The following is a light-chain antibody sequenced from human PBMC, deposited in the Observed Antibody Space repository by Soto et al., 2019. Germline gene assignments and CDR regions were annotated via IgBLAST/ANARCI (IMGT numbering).Light chain of an antibody. CDR3: QQSYSIPLT. V-gene: IGKV1-39*01. CDR2: AAS. CDR1: QSINDY. Sequence: DIQLRQSPSSLSASVGDRVPITCRTSQSINDYLIGYQQKPGKTPKLLIYAASSLQSGVPSRFSGSGSGTDFTLTISSLEPEDFATYYCQQSYSIPLTFGGGTKVDIK. J-gene: IGKJ4*01.